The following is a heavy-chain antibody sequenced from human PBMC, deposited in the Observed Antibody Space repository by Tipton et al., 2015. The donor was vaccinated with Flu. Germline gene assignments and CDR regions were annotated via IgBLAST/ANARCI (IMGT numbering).Heavy chain of an antibody. D-gene: IGHD1-14*01. V-gene: IGHV3-15*01. CDR2: IKSKTDSATR. CDR1: GLTFNEAW. CDR3: TAGVGTTDHDY. J-gene: IGHJ4*02. Sequence: SLRLSCVASGLTFNEAWMSWVRQAPGKGLEWVGRIKSKTDSATRDFAAPVRGRFSISRDGSQNTLFLQMSSLKTEDTAVYYCTAGVGTTDHDYWGQGTLVTVSS.